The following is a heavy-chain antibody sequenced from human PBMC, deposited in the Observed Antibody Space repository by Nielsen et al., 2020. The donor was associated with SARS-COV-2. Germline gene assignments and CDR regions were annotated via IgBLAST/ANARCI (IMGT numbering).Heavy chain of an antibody. CDR3: ATNDVDTAMALLYYFDY. V-gene: IGHV1-24*01. CDR1: GYTLTELS. D-gene: IGHD5-18*01. Sequence: ASVKVSCKVSGYTLTELSMHWVRQAPGKGLEWMGGFDPEDGETIYAQKFQGRVTMTEDTSTDPAYMELSSLRSEDTAVYYCATNDVDTAMALLYYFDYWGQGTLVTVSS. CDR2: FDPEDGET. J-gene: IGHJ4*02.